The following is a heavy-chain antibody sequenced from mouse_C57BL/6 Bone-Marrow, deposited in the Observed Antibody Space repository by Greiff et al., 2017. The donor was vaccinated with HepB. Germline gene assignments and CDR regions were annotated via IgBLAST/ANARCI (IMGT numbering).Heavy chain of an antibody. Sequence: QVQLQQSGAELVKPGASVKLSCKASGYTFTSYWMHWVKQRPGQGLEWIGMIHPNSGSTNYNEKFKSKATLTVDKSSSTAYMQLSSLTSEDSAVYYCARDSSSYVGFAYWGQGTLVTVSA. CDR2: IHPNSGST. D-gene: IGHD1-1*01. V-gene: IGHV1-64*01. CDR1: GYTFTSYW. CDR3: ARDSSSYVGFAY. J-gene: IGHJ3*01.